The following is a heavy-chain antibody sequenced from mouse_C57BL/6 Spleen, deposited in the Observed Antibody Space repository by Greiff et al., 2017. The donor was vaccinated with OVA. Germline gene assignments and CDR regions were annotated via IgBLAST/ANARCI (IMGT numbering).Heavy chain of an antibody. J-gene: IGHJ4*01. CDR2: ISNGGGST. V-gene: IGHV5-12*01. D-gene: IGHD1-1*01. Sequence: EVKLEESGGGLVQPGGSLKLSCAASGFTFSDYYMYWVRQTPEKRLEWVAYISNGGGSTYYPDTVKGRFTISRDNAKNTLYLQMSRLKSEDTAMYYCARQATVADAMDYWGQGTSVTVSS. CDR3: ARQATVADAMDY. CDR1: GFTFSDYY.